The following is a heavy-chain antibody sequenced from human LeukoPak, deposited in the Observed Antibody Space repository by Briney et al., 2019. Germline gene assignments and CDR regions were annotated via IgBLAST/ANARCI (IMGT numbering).Heavy chain of an antibody. CDR1: GGSFSSYY. Sequence: PSETLSLTCAVYGGSFSSYYWGWIRQPPGKGLEWIGTIYYSGNTYYNPSLKSRVTISVDTSKNQFSLKLSSVTAADTAVYYCARLNLYCSSTSCSDYWGQGTLVTVSS. J-gene: IGHJ4*02. CDR2: IYYSGNT. V-gene: IGHV4-34*01. CDR3: ARLNLYCSSTSCSDY. D-gene: IGHD2-2*01.